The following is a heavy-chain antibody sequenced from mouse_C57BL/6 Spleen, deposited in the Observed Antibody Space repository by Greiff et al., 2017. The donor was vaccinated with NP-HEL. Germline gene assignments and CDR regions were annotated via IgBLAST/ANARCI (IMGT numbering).Heavy chain of an antibody. CDR1: GYAFSSSW. CDR2: IYPGDGDT. D-gene: IGHD1-1*01. V-gene: IGHV1-82*01. J-gene: IGHJ2*01. Sequence: LVESGPELVKPGASVKISCKASGYAFSSSWMNWVKQRPGKGLEWIGRIYPGDGDTNYNGKFKGKARLTADKSSSTAYMQLSSLTSEDSAVYFCAALITTVVGFDYWGQGTTLTVSS. CDR3: AALITTVVGFDY.